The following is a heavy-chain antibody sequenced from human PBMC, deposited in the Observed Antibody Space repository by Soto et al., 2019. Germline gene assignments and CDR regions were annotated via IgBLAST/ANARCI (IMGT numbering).Heavy chain of an antibody. Sequence: SETLSLTCTVSSGSISHYYWSWIRQPAGKGMEWIGRIFTSGSTNCNPSRKGRVTMSIDTAKNQFSLKLSSVTAAATDMYYCTRTRMKRGYNWFEPWDPGTPLNV. J-gene: IGHJ5*02. CDR1: SGSISHYY. D-gene: IGHD2-15*01. V-gene: IGHV4-4*07. CDR3: TRTRMKRGYNWFEP. CDR2: IFTSGST.